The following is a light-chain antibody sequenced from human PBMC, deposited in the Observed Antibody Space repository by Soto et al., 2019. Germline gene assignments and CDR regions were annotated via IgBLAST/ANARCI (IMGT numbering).Light chain of an antibody. CDR3: QQYNSYWT. Sequence: DIQMTQSPSTLSASVGDRVTITCRASQSISSWLAWYQQKPGKAPKVLIYDASNLESGVPSRFSGSGSGTEFTLTISSLQPDDFATYYCQQYNSYWTFGQGTKVEIK. J-gene: IGKJ1*01. CDR2: DAS. CDR1: QSISSW. V-gene: IGKV1-5*01.